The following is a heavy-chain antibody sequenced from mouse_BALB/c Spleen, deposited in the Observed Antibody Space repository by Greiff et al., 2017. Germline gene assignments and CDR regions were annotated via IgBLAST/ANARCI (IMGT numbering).Heavy chain of an antibody. J-gene: IGHJ3*01. Sequence: EVKLMESGGGLVKPGGSLKLSCAASGFAFSSYDMSWVRQTPEKRLEWVAYISSGGGSTYYPDTVKGRFTISRDNAKNTLYLQMSSLKSEDTAMYYCARPPSTMITVSWFAYWGQGTLVTVSA. V-gene: IGHV5-12-1*01. CDR3: ARPPSTMITVSWFAY. D-gene: IGHD2-4*01. CDR2: ISSGGGST. CDR1: GFAFSSYD.